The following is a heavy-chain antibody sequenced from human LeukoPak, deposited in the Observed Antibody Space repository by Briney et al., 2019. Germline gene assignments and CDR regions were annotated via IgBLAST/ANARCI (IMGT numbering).Heavy chain of an antibody. CDR1: GYSISSGYY. D-gene: IGHD1-26*01. V-gene: IGHV4-38-2*02. CDR2: IFHSGST. J-gene: IGHJ4*02. CDR3: ARDLVGGTHDY. Sequence: PSETLSLTCSVSGYSISSGYYWGWIRQPPGKGLEWIGSIFHSGSTYYNPSLKSRVTISVNTSKNQFSLKLTSVTAADTAVYYCARDLVGGTHDYWGQGTLVTVSS.